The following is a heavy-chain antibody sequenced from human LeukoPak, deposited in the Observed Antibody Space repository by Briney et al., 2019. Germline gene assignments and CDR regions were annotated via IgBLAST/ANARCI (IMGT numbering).Heavy chain of an antibody. D-gene: IGHD6-19*01. CDR3: ARGPSSGWHYFDY. J-gene: IGHJ4*02. Sequence: ASVKVSCKASGYTFTSYYMNWVRRAPGQGLEWMGIIHPSGGSTSYAQKFQGRITMTRDTSTSTVYMELSSLRSEDTALYYCARGPSSGWHYFDYWGLGTLVTVSS. V-gene: IGHV1-46*01. CDR2: IHPSGGST. CDR1: GYTFTSYY.